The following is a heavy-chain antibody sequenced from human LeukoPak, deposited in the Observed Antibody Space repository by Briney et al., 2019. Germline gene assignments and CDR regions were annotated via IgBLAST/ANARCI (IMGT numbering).Heavy chain of an antibody. V-gene: IGHV3-21*01. J-gene: IGHJ4*02. CDR3: ARDYDSSGPLDY. Sequence: GGTLRLSCAASGFTFSSYSMNWVRQAPGKGLEWVSSISSSSSYIYYADSVKGRFTISRDNAKNSLFLQVNSLRAEDTAVYYCARDYDSSGPLDYWGQGTLVTVSS. D-gene: IGHD3-22*01. CDR1: GFTFSSYS. CDR2: ISSSSSYI.